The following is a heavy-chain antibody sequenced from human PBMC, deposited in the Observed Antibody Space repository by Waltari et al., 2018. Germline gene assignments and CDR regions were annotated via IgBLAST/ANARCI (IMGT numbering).Heavy chain of an antibody. J-gene: IGHJ4*02. CDR3: ASRSGDGGVY. D-gene: IGHD3-16*01. V-gene: IGHV4-39*07. CDR1: GGSISSSSYY. Sequence: QLQLQESGPGLVKPSETLSLTCPVPGGSISSSSYYRGWVRQPPGKGLEWIGSIYYSGSTYYNPSLKSRVTISVDTSKNQFSLKLSSVTAADTAVYYCASRSGDGGVYWGQGTLVTVSS. CDR2: IYYSGST.